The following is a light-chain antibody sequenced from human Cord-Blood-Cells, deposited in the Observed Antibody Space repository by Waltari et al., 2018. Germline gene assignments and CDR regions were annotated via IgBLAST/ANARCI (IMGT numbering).Light chain of an antibody. CDR2: VVS. J-gene: IGLJ1*01. CDR1: SSDVGGYNH. CDR3: SSYTSSSTPRYV. V-gene: IGLV2-14*01. Sequence: QSALTQPASVSGSPGQSITISCTGTSSDVGGYNHVSWYQQHTGKAPKLMIYVVSNRPSGFDNRFAGSKSGNTASLTISGLQAEDEADYYCSSYTSSSTPRYVFGTGTKVTVL.